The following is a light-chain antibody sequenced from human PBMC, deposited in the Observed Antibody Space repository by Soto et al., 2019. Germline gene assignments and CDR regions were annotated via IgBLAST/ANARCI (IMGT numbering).Light chain of an antibody. CDR1: QSVSSN. V-gene: IGKV3-15*01. CDR3: QQYYDWPIT. CDR2: DAS. J-gene: IGKJ5*01. Sequence: IVMTQSPATLSVSPCEIATLSCRASQSVSSNLAWYQQKPGQAPRLLIYDASTRATGIPARFSGSGSGTESTLTISSLQSEDFAVYYCQQYYDWPITFGQGTRLETK.